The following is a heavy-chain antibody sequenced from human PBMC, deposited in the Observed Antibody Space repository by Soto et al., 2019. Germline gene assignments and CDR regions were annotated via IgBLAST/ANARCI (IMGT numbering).Heavy chain of an antibody. D-gene: IGHD3-22*01. CDR2: INSDGSST. V-gene: IGHV3-74*01. J-gene: IGHJ6*02. CDR1: VLTFNIYW. Sequence: PRGSLRLACTASVLTFNIYWFPWVRQAPGKGLVWVSRINSDGSSTTYADYVKGRFIISRDNAKNTVYLEMNSLRAEDTAVYFCASEASYYETSSALDVWGQGTTVTVSS. CDR3: ASEASYYETSSALDV.